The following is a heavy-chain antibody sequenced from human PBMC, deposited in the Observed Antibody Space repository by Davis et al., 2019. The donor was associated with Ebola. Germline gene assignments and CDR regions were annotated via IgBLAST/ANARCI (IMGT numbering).Heavy chain of an antibody. V-gene: IGHV4-39*02. J-gene: IGHJ4*02. CDR2: IYYSGNT. CDR1: GDSISSSSYY. D-gene: IGHD3-16*01. Sequence: SETLSLTCTVSGDSISSSSYYWGWIRQPPGKGLEWIGTIYYSGNTYYSPSLKSRVTISVDTSKNQLSLNLISVTAADTAVYYCARDIGGIWDWGQGTLVTVSS. CDR3: ARDIGGIWD.